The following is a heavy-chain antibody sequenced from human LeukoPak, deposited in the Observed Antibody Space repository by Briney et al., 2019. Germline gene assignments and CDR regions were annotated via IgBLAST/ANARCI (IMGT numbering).Heavy chain of an antibody. D-gene: IGHD3-10*01. V-gene: IGHV3-23*01. CDR1: GITFNNYA. Sequence: GGSLRLSCEASGITFNNYAMSWVRHAPGKGLELVSSISGSGDTTNYADSVKGRFTISRDNSKNVLYMQMNSLRADDTAVYYCAKDHTTLGRGVIHAFDIWGQGTMVTVSS. J-gene: IGHJ3*02. CDR3: AKDHTTLGRGVIHAFDI. CDR2: ISGSGDTT.